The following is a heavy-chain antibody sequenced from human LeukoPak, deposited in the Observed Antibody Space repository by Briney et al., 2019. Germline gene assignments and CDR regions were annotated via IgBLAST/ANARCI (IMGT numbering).Heavy chain of an antibody. D-gene: IGHD2-2*01. J-gene: IGHJ6*02. V-gene: IGHV3-21*01. Sequence: GGSLRLSCEASGFRFSSYNMNWVRQAPGKGLEWVSSINGGSNDRYYADSMEGRFTISRDSAKNSLSLQMNSLRAEDTAVYYCARDNAGAYGMGVWGQGTTVTVSS. CDR2: INGGSNDR. CDR1: GFRFSSYN. CDR3: ARDNAGAYGMGV.